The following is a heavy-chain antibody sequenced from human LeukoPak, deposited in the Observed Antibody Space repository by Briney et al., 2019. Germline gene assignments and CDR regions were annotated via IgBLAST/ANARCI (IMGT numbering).Heavy chain of an antibody. V-gene: IGHV4-39*07. CDR3: ARLGGKHAYDI. CDR1: GGSISSSSYY. J-gene: IGHJ3*02. D-gene: IGHD1-26*01. Sequence: SETLSLTCTASGGSISSSSYYWNWIRQPPGKGLEWIGEINHSGSTNYNPSLKSRVTISVDTSKNQFSLNLISVTAADTAVYYCARLGGKHAYDIWGQGTMVTVSS. CDR2: INHSGST.